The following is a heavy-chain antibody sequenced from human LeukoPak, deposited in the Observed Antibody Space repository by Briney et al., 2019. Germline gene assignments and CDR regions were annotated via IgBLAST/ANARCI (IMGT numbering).Heavy chain of an antibody. CDR3: ATPMAASGHGY. Sequence: PGGSLRLSCAASGFTFSSYGMHWVRQAPGKGLEWVAVISYDGSNKYYADSVKGRFTISRDNSKNTLYLQMNSLRAEDTAVYYCATPMAASGHGYWGQGTLVTVSS. D-gene: IGHD2-15*01. CDR2: ISYDGSNK. V-gene: IGHV3-30*03. CDR1: GFTFSSYG. J-gene: IGHJ4*02.